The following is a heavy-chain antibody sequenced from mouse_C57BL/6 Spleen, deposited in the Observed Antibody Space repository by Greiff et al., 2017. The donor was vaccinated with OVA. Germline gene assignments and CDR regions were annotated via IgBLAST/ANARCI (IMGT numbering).Heavy chain of an antibody. D-gene: IGHD1-1*01. V-gene: IGHV1-15*01. Sequence: QVQLKESGAELVRPGASVTLSCKASGYTFTDYEMHWVKQTPVHGLEWIGAIDPETGGTAYNQKFKGKAILTADKSSSTAYMELRSLTSEDSAVYYCTLYYYGSSYWYFDVWGTGTTVTVSS. CDR3: TLYYYGSSYWYFDV. CDR1: GYTFTDYE. CDR2: IDPETGGT. J-gene: IGHJ1*03.